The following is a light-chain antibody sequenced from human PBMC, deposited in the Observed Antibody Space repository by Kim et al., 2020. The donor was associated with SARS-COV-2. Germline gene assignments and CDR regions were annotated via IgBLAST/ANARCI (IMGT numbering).Light chain of an antibody. V-gene: IGKV3-15*01. CDR1: QSLTSN. CDR3: QQYNDWPPLT. J-gene: IGKJ4*01. CDR2: GAS. Sequence: EIVMTQSPATLSVSPGERATLSCRASQSLTSNLAWYQQKPGQAPRLLIYGASTRATGIPARFSGSGSATEFTLTINSLQSEDFAVYYCQQYNDWPPLTFGGGTKLEI.